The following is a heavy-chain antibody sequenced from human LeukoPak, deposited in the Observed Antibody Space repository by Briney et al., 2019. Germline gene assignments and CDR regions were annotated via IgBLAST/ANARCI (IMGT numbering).Heavy chain of an antibody. CDR3: ARHVGGSGALGELSRNDY. V-gene: IGHV4-39*01. D-gene: IGHD3-16*02. CDR2: IYYSGST. J-gene: IGHJ4*02. CDR1: GGSISSSSSY. Sequence: PSETLSLTCSVSGGSISSSSSYWGWIRQPPGKGLEWIGSIYYSGSTYYNPSLKSRVTISVDTSKTQFSLKLSSVTAADTAVYYCARHVGGSGALGELSRNDYWGQGTLVTVSS.